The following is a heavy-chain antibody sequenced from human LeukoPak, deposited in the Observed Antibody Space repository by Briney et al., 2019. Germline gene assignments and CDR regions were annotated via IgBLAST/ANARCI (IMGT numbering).Heavy chain of an antibody. CDR1: GFTFSSYA. D-gene: IGHD3-10*01. CDR3: AKDGYYGSGPPDY. J-gene: IGHJ4*02. Sequence: GGSLRLSCAASGFTFSSYAMSWVRQAPGKGLEWVSAISGSGGSTYYADSVRGRFTISRDNSKNTLYPQMNSLRAEDTAVYYCAKDGYYGSGPPDYWGQGTLVTVSS. CDR2: ISGSGGST. V-gene: IGHV3-23*01.